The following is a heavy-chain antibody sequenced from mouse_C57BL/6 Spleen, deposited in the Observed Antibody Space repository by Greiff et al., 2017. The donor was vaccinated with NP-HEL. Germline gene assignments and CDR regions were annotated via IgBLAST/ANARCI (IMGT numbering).Heavy chain of an antibody. CDR2: IYPGDGDT. J-gene: IGHJ4*01. CDR1: GYAFSSSW. D-gene: IGHD2-4*01. CDR3: ARSNYDYLYAMDD. Sequence: QVQLQQSGPELVKPGASVKISCKASGYAFSSSWMNWVKQRPGKGLEWIGRIYPGDGDTNYNGKFKGKATLTADKSSSTAYMQLSSLTSEDSAVYFCARSNYDYLYAMDDWGQGTSVTVSS. V-gene: IGHV1-82*01.